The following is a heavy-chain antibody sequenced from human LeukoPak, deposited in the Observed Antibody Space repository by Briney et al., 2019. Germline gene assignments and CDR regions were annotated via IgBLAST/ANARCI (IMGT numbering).Heavy chain of an antibody. V-gene: IGHV4-34*01. CDR1: GGSFSGYY. Sequence: PSETLSPTCAVYGGSFSGYYWSWIRQPPGKGLEWIGEINHSGSTNYNPSLKSRVTISVDTSKNQFSLKLSSVTAADTAVYYCARGTVAAGHYYGMDVWGQGTTVTVSS. CDR3: ARGTVAAGHYYGMDV. J-gene: IGHJ6*02. CDR2: INHSGST.